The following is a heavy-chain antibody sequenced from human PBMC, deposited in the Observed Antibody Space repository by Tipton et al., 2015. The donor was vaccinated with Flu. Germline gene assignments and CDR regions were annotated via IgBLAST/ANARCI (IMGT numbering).Heavy chain of an antibody. CDR3: ATYYYGSGTQSAFDY. V-gene: IGHV4-38-2*02. Sequence: TLSLTCTVSGYPISSGYNWGWIRQPPGKGLEWIGNIFHSGNTYYNPSLKSRVTISVDTSKNQFSLKLSSVTAADTAVYYCATYYYGSGTQSAFDYWGQGTLVTVSS. J-gene: IGHJ4*02. D-gene: IGHD3-10*01. CDR2: IFHSGNT. CDR1: GYPISSGYN.